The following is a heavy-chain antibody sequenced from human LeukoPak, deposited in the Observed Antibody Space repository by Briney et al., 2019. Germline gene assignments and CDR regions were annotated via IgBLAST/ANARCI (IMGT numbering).Heavy chain of an antibody. Sequence: PSETLSLTCTVSGGSISSGDYYWSWIRQPPGTGLEWLGYIYYSGSTYYNPSLKSRVTILVDTSKNQFSLKLSSVTAADTAVYYCARGYYDILTGYRYYYYGMDVWGQGTTVTVSS. CDR1: GGSISSGDYY. V-gene: IGHV4-30-4*01. J-gene: IGHJ6*02. D-gene: IGHD3-9*01. CDR2: IYYSGST. CDR3: ARGYYDILTGYRYYYYGMDV.